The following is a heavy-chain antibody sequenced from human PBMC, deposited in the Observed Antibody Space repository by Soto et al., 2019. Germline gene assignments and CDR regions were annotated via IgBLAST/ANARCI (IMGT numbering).Heavy chain of an antibody. Sequence: QVQLVESGGGVVQPGRSLRLSCAASGFTFSSYAMHWVRQAPGKGLEWVAVISYDGSNKYYADSVKGRFTISRDNSKNTLYLQMNSLRAEDTAVYYCARGLGSSSPKSPRRSYYFDYWGQGTLVTVSS. J-gene: IGHJ4*02. CDR1: GFTFSSYA. CDR2: ISYDGSNK. V-gene: IGHV3-30-3*01. CDR3: ARGLGSSSPKSPRRSYYFDY. D-gene: IGHD6-13*01.